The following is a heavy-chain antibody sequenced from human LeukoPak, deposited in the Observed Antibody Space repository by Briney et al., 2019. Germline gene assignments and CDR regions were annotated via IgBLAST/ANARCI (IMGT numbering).Heavy chain of an antibody. CDR1: GFTVSSNY. J-gene: IGHJ4*02. D-gene: IGHD6-13*01. CDR2: IYSGGST. Sequence: GGSLRLSCAASGFTVSSNYMSWVRQAPGKGLEWVSVIYSGGSTYYADSVKGRFTISRDNSKNTPYLQMNSLRAEDTAVYYCARELTAAGDLLGFDYWGQGTLVTVSS. CDR3: ARELTAAGDLLGFDY. V-gene: IGHV3-53*01.